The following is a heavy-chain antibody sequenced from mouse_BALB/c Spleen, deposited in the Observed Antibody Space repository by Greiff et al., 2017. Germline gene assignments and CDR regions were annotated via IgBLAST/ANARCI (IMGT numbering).Heavy chain of an antibody. Sequence: EVMLVESGGGLVKLGGSLKLSCAASGFTFSSYYMSWVRQTPEKRLELVAAINSNGGSTYYPDTVKGRFTISRDNAKNTLYLQMSSLKSEDTALYYCARHTYYGSSPYAMDYWGQGTSVTVSS. CDR3: ARHTYYGSSPYAMDY. D-gene: IGHD1-1*01. CDR1: GFTFSSYY. V-gene: IGHV5-6-2*01. CDR2: INSNGGST. J-gene: IGHJ4*01.